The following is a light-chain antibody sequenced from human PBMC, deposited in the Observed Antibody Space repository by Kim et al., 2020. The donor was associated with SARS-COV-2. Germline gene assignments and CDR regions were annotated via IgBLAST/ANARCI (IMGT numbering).Light chain of an antibody. J-gene: IGLJ2*01. Sequence: YDVHWYQHLPGTAPKLLIFGNSNRPSGVPDRFSASKSGTSASLAIIGLQAEDEGDYHCQSYDKPLSGWIFGGGTQLTVL. V-gene: IGLV1-40*01. CDR3: QSYDKPLSGWI. CDR2: GNS. CDR1: YD.